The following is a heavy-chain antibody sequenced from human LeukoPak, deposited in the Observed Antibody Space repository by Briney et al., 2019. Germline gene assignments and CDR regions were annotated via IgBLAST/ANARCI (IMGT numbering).Heavy chain of an antibody. CDR2: IKSEGST. CDR3: CSAPSEIGGYYPEYFRH. V-gene: IGHV3-74*01. J-gene: IGHJ1*01. D-gene: IGHD3-3*01. CDR1: VFTFSTYW. Sequence: GGSLRLSCAASVFTFSTYWMHWVRQAPGEGVVWVSRIKSEGSTNYADSVKGRFTISRDNAKNTPSLQMNRPRTEDTGVYYLCSAPSEIGGYYPEYFRHWGQGTLVTVSS.